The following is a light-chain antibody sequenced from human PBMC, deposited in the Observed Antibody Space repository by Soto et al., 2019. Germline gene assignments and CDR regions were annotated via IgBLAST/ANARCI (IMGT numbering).Light chain of an antibody. CDR2: EGS. Sequence: QSALTQPASVSGSPGQSITISCTGTSSDVGSYNLVSWYQQHPGKAPKLMIYEGSKRPSGVSNRFSGSKSGNTASLTISGLQAEDEADYYCCSYAGSNTFVHVVFGGGTKLTVL. J-gene: IGLJ2*01. CDR3: CSYAGSNTFVHVV. CDR1: SSDVGSYNL. V-gene: IGLV2-23*03.